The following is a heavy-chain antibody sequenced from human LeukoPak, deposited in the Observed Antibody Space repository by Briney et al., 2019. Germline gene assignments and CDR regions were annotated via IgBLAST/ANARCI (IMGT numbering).Heavy chain of an antibody. Sequence: SETLSLTCAVYGGSFSGYYWSWIRQPPGKGLEWIGEINHSGSTNYNPSLKSRVTISVDTSKNQFSLKLSSVTAADTAVYYCARSLYDSSGPEAFDIWGQGTMATVSS. CDR2: INHSGST. D-gene: IGHD3-22*01. J-gene: IGHJ3*02. CDR3: ARSLYDSSGPEAFDI. V-gene: IGHV4-34*01. CDR1: GGSFSGYY.